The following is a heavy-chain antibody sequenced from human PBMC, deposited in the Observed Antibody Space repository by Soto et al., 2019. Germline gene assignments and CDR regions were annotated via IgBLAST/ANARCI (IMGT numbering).Heavy chain of an antibody. D-gene: IGHD6-19*01. J-gene: IGHJ6*02. Sequence: GGSLRLSCAASGFTFSSYGMHWVRQAPGKGLEWVAVISYDGSNKYYADSVKGRFTISRDNSKNTLYLQMNSLRAEDTAVYYWAKDLSNYHPLGYSSGWYRGADYYYYGMDVWGQGTTVTVSS. CDR3: AKDLSNYHPLGYSSGWYRGADYYYYGMDV. CDR2: ISYDGSNK. CDR1: GFTFSSYG. V-gene: IGHV3-30*18.